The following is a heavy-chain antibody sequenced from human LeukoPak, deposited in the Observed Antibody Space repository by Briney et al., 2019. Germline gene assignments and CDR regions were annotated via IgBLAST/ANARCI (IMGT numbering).Heavy chain of an antibody. CDR2: TTSSSSYI. CDR3: ARARVRGVIITTSECFDH. V-gene: IGHV3-21*01. Sequence: KTGGSLRLSCAASGFTFSSYNMNWVRQAPGKGLEWVSSTTSSSSYIYYADSVKGRFTISRDNAKNSVYLQMNSLRAEDTAVYYCARARVRGVIITTSECFDHWGQGTLVTVSS. D-gene: IGHD3-10*01. CDR1: GFTFSSYN. J-gene: IGHJ4*02.